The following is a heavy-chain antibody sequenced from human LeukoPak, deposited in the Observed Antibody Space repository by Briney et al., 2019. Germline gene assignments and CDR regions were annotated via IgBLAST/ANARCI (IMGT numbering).Heavy chain of an antibody. CDR3: ARGLQGDSGGVYAFDI. CDR1: GGSISSGSYY. V-gene: IGHV4-61*02. D-gene: IGHD4-23*01. CDR2: IYTSGST. Sequence: SQTLSLTCTVSGGSISSGSYYGSWIRQPAGKGLDWLGRIYTSGSTNCNPSLKSRVRISVDTSKTQFSLKLSSVTAADTAMYYCARGLQGDSGGVYAFDIWGQGTMVTVSS. J-gene: IGHJ3*02.